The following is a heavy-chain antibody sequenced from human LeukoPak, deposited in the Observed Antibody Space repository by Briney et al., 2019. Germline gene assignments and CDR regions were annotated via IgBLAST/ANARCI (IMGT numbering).Heavy chain of an antibody. CDR3: ARKIYRGLRAAAAGFFDS. V-gene: IGHV4-34*01. CDR2: VNRSGNS. Sequence: KPSEILSLTCAVYGGSFSSYYWSWIRQPPGQGLEWIGEVNRSGNSNYNPSLKSRVTISVDTSKNQISLKLSSVTAADTAVYYCARKIYRGLRAAAAGFFDSWGQGTPVTVSS. CDR1: GGSFSSYY. D-gene: IGHD6-13*01. J-gene: IGHJ4*02.